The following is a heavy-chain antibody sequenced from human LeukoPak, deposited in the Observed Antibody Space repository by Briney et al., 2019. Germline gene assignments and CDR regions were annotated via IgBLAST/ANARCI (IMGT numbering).Heavy chain of an antibody. J-gene: IGHJ4*02. CDR2: IRSKANSYAT. V-gene: IGHV3-73*01. D-gene: IGHD5-24*01. CDR1: GFTFSSYG. CDR3: TRRTQDGSFDY. Sequence: QSGGSLRLSCAASGFTFSSYGMHWVRQASGKGLEWVGRIRSKANSYATAYAASVKGRFTISRDDSKNTAYLQMNSLKTEDTAVYYCTRRTQDGSFDYWGQGTLVTVSS.